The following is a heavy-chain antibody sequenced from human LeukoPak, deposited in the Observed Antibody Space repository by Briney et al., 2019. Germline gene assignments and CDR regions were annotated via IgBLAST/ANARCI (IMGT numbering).Heavy chain of an antibody. CDR3: ARDYGDLPARVPYFDY. J-gene: IGHJ4*02. V-gene: IGHV3-48*02. CDR1: GFTFSSYA. D-gene: IGHD4-17*01. Sequence: PGGSLGLSCAASGFTFSSYAMNWVRQAPGKGLEWVSYISSSNSMIYYADSVKGRFTISRDNAKNSLYLQMKSLRDEDTAIYYCARDYGDLPARVPYFDYWGQGTLVTVSS. CDR2: ISSSNSMI.